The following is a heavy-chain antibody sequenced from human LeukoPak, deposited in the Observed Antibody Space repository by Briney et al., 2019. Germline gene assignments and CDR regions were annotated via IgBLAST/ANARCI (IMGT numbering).Heavy chain of an antibody. D-gene: IGHD3-22*01. CDR1: GFTFSSYA. Sequence: GRSLRLSCAASGFTFSSYAMHWVRQAPGKGLEWVAVISYDGSNKYYADSVKGRFTISRDNSKNTLYLQMNSLRAEDTAVYYCARTRVITYYYYYYYMDVGGKGTTVTVSS. CDR2: ISYDGSNK. V-gene: IGHV3-30*01. J-gene: IGHJ6*03. CDR3: ARTRVITYYYYYYYMDV.